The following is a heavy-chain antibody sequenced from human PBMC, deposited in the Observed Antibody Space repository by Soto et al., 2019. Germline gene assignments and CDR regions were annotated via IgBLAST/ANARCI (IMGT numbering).Heavy chain of an antibody. V-gene: IGHV3-30*18. J-gene: IGHJ4*02. D-gene: IGHD3-22*01. CDR1: GFTFSSYG. CDR3: AKDEYYHDTSGYYIFDY. CDR2: ISYDGSNV. Sequence: GGSLRLSCAASGFTFSSYGIHWVRQAPGRGLEWVAAISYDGSNVHYADSVKGRFTISRDNFKNTLYLQMNSLRAEDAAVFYCAKDEYYHDTSGYYIFDYWGQGTLVTVSS.